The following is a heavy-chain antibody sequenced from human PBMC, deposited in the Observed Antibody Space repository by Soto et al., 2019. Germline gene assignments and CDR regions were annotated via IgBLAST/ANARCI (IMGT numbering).Heavy chain of an antibody. CDR1: GGTFSSYA. V-gene: IGHV1-69*01. CDR3: ARADGTEDWGYYFDF. CDR2: IIPIVGTA. D-gene: IGHD1-1*01. Sequence: QVQLVQSGAEVKKPGSSVKVSCKASGGTFSSYAISWVRQATGQGLEWMGVIIPIVGTANYAQKFQGRVTITADDSTSTEYMELGSLRSEDTAVYYGARADGTEDWGYYFDFWGQGNLVTVSS. J-gene: IGHJ4*02.